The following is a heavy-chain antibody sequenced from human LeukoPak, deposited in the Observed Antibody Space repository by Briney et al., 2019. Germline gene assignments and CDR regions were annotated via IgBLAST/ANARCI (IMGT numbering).Heavy chain of an antibody. CDR3: VAGMGNY. Sequence: GGSLRLSCAASGFTFSSFWMHWVRQAPRRGRVWVSRINSDGNIITYADSVKGRFTISRDNARNLVYLQMKSLRAEDTAVYYCVAGMGNYWGQGTLVPV. J-gene: IGHJ4*02. CDR1: GFTFSSFW. V-gene: IGHV3-74*01. CDR2: INSDGNII. D-gene: IGHD6-13*01.